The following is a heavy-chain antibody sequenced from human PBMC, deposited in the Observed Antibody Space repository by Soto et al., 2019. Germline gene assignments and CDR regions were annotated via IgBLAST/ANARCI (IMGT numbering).Heavy chain of an antibody. D-gene: IGHD1-7*01. V-gene: IGHV4-30-4*01. CDR2: IYYSGST. CDR1: GGSINNGDYY. CDR3: ARASWNYPNWFDP. Sequence: QVQLQESGPGLVKPSQTLSLTCTVSGGSINNGDYYWSWLRQSPGKGLEWIGYIYYSGSTFYNPSLKSRVTISVDSSKSQFSLRLTSVTAADTAVYYGARASWNYPNWFDPWGQGTLVTVSS. J-gene: IGHJ5*02.